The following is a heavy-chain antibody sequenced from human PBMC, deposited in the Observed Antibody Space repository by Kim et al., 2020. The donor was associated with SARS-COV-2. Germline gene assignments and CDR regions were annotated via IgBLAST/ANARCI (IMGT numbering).Heavy chain of an antibody. CDR1: GFTFSSYA. D-gene: IGHD3-22*01. J-gene: IGHJ4*02. CDR2: IYSGGSST. CDR3: AGTMIVEGPEAAPFDY. Sequence: GGSLRRSCAASGFTFSSYAMSWVRQAPGKGLEWVSVIYSGGSSTYYADSVKGRFTISRDNSKNTLYLQMNSLRAEDTAVYYCAGTMIVEGPEAAPFDYWGQGTLVTVSS. V-gene: IGHV3-23*03.